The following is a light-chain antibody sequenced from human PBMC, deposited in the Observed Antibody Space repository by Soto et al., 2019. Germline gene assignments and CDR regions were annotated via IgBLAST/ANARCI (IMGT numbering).Light chain of an antibody. CDR1: QTISSW. V-gene: IGKV1-5*03. J-gene: IGKJ1*01. CDR2: KAY. CDR3: QNYNSYSEA. Sequence: DIQMTQSPSTVSGSVGARVTMTCWASQTISSWLAWYQQKPGKAPKLLIYKAYTLKSGVPSRFSGSGSGTEFTLTISSLQPDDFATYYCQNYNSYSEAFGQGTKV.